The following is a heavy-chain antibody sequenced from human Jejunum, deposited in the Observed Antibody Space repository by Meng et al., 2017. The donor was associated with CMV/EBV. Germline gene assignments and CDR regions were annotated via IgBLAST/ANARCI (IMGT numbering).Heavy chain of an antibody. CDR3: SRVHPYYFGMDV. CDR2: IGVAGDT. V-gene: IGHV3-13*01. CDR1: GFTFSSYD. J-gene: IGHJ6*02. Sequence: AAFGFTFSSYDMHWVRQATGKGLEWVSTIGVAGDTYYVGSVKGRFTISRETAKNSLYLQMNSLRAGDTAVYYCSRVHPYYFGMDVWGQGTTVTVSS.